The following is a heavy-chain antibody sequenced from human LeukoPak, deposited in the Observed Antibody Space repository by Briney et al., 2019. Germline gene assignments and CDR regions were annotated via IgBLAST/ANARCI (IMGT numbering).Heavy chain of an antibody. J-gene: IGHJ3*02. V-gene: IGHV1-46*01. CDR3: ARSLLNGNAFDI. CDR2: INPSGGST. D-gene: IGHD2/OR15-2a*01. Sequence: ASVKVSCKASGYTFTSYGISWVRQAPGQGLEWMGIINPSGGSTSYAQKFQGRVTMTRDTSTSTVYMELSSLRSEDTAVYYCARSLLNGNAFDIWGQGTMVTVSS. CDR1: GYTFTSYG.